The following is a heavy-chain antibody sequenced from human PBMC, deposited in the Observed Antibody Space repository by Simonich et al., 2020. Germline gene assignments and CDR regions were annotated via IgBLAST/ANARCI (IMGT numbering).Heavy chain of an antibody. CDR1: GYTFTGYY. V-gene: IGHV1-2*02. Sequence: QVQLVQSGAEVKKPGASVKVSCKASGYTFTGYYMHWVRQAPGQGLEGMGWSNPNSGGTNYAQKVQGRVTMTRDTSISTAYMELSRLRSDDTAVYYCARNGLVGILKAFDIWGQGTMVTVSS. CDR2: SNPNSGGT. J-gene: IGHJ3*02. CDR3: ARNGLVGILKAFDI. D-gene: IGHD2-21*01.